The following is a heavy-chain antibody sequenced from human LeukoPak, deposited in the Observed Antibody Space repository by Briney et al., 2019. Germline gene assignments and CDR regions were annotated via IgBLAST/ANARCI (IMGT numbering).Heavy chain of an antibody. J-gene: IGHJ6*02. D-gene: IGHD3-10*01. V-gene: IGHV3-21*04. CDR2: ISTNSRYI. CDR1: GFTFRTYS. CDR3: VRVRGANYYYYYGMDV. Sequence: GGSLRLSCAASGFTFRTYSMNWVCQAPGKGLEWVSSISTNSRYIYYADSVKGRFTISRDNAKNSLYLQMNSLRAEDTAVYYCVRVRGANYYYYYGMDVWGQGTTVTVSS.